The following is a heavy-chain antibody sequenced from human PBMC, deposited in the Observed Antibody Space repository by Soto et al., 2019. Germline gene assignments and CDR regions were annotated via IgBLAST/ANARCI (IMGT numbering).Heavy chain of an antibody. CDR1: GFTPRRER. J-gene: IGHJ1*01. D-gene: IGHD3-9*01. V-gene: IGHV3-33*01. CDR3: ASDTVRYFVFYCYGDYTAEIYF. Sequence: GRSRRDPWSGSGFTPRRERMLWVRHAPEKRLEWVAVIWYDGSNKYCADSVKGRFTISRDNSKNTLYLQMNGLRAEDTAVYYCASDTVRYFVFYCYGDYTAEIYF. CDR2: IWYDGSNK.